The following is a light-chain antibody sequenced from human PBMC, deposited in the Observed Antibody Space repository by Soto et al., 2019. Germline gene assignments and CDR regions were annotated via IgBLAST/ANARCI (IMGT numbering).Light chain of an antibody. CDR1: NSDIGGYNY. V-gene: IGLV2-8*01. Sequence: QSALTQPPSASGSPGQSVTISCTGTNSDIGGYNYVSWYQQHPGKAPKLMIYEVNKRPSGVPDRFSGSKSGNTASLTVSGLQAEDEADYYCSSYAGSNNLLFGGGTQLTVL. J-gene: IGLJ2*01. CDR2: EVN. CDR3: SSYAGSNNLL.